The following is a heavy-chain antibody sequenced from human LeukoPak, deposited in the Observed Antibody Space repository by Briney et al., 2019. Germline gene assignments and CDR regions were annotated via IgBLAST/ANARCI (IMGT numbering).Heavy chain of an antibody. CDR2: ISGSGTYI. J-gene: IGHJ6*03. V-gene: IGHV3-21*01. Sequence: PGGSLRLSCAASGFTFSSYSMNWVRQAPGKGLEWVSSISGSGTYIYYADSVQGRFTISRDNAKNSLYLQMNSLIAEDTAVYYCARVGYTNSFGYYYYYMDVWAKGTMVTVSS. D-gene: IGHD4-11*01. CDR1: GFTFSSYS. CDR3: ARVGYTNSFGYYYYYMDV.